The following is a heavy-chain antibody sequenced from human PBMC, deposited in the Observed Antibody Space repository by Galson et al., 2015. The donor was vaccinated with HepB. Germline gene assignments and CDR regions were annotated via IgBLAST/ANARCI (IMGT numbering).Heavy chain of an antibody. CDR1: GFTFSSYA. V-gene: IGHV3-30*04. J-gene: IGHJ3*02. CDR2: ISYDGSNK. Sequence: SLRLSCAASGFTFSSYAMHWVRQAPGKGLEWVAVISYDGSNKYYADSVKGRFTISRDNSKNTLYLQMNSLRAEDTAVYYCARDRSGGSWEDAFDIWGQGTMVTVSS. CDR3: ARDRSGGSWEDAFDI. D-gene: IGHD2-15*01.